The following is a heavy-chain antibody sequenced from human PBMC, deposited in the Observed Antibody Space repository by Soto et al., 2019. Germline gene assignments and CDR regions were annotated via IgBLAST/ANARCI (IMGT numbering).Heavy chain of an antibody. CDR3: ARGDREDIAVVIGVRPGEYGVDV. V-gene: IGHV3-30-3*01. D-gene: IGHD2-15*01. J-gene: IGHJ6*02. CDR2: ISYDGGNK. Sequence: HPGGSLTLSCAASGFPFRNYAMHWVRQAPGKGLECVAVISYDGGNKFYRDYVKGRFTISRDNSKNTLYLQINSLRYEDTAVYYCARGDREDIAVVIGVRPGEYGVDVWGQGTTVTVSS. CDR1: GFPFRNYA.